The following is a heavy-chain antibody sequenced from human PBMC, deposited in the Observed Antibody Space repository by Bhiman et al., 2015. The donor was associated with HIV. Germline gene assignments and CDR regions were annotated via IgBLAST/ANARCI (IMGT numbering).Heavy chain of an antibody. J-gene: IGHJ6*03. CDR2: ISSNGGST. CDR1: GFTFSSFA. Sequence: EVQLVESGGDLVQPAGSLRLSCAASGFTFSSFAMHWVRQAPGKGLEYVSAISSNGGSTYYANSVKGRFTISRDNSKNTLYLQMNSLRADDTAVYYCAKDLMGRGNYYYYYYMDVWGKGTTVTVSS. CDR3: AKDLMGRGNYYYYYYMDV. D-gene: IGHD3-10*01. V-gene: IGHV3-64*01.